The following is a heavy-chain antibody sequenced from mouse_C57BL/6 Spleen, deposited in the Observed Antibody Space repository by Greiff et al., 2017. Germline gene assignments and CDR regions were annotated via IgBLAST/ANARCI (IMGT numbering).Heavy chain of an antibody. CDR1: GFTFSDYY. CDR3: ARDAPYYYGSSTGYFDV. V-gene: IGHV5-16*01. CDR2: INYDGSST. J-gene: IGHJ1*03. D-gene: IGHD1-1*01. Sequence: EVKLVESEGGLVQPGSSMKLSCTASGFTFSDYYMAWVRQVPEKGLEWVANINYDGSSTYYLDSLKSRFIISRDNAKNILYLQMSSLKSEDTATYYCARDAPYYYGSSTGYFDVWGTGTTVTVSS.